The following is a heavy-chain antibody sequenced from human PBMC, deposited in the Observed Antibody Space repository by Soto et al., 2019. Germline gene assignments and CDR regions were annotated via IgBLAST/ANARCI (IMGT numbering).Heavy chain of an antibody. Sequence: SETLSLTRAFSGDSVSSGYYWGWLRPPPGKVLEWIGSTYHGGSTYYNPSLNSRVTLSIDMTNNHVSLILNSVTAADTAVYYCARVGPWVPYYYDSSPYTFENWFDLRGQGTLVTVSS. CDR3: ARVGPWVPYYYDSSPYTFENWFDL. CDR1: GDSVSSGYY. J-gene: IGHJ5*02. V-gene: IGHV4-38-2*01. CDR2: TYHGGST. D-gene: IGHD3-22*01.